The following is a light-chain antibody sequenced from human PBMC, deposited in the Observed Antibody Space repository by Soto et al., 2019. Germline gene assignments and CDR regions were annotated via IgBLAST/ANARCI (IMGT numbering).Light chain of an antibody. CDR3: QQYGSSPWT. J-gene: IGKJ1*01. Sequence: ETVLTQSPGTLSLSPGERATLSCRASQSVSSIYLAWYQQKPGQAPRLLIYAASSRAPGIPDRFSGSGSGTDFTLTISRLEPEDFAVYYCQQYGSSPWTFGQGTQVEIK. CDR1: QSVSSIY. V-gene: IGKV3-20*01. CDR2: AAS.